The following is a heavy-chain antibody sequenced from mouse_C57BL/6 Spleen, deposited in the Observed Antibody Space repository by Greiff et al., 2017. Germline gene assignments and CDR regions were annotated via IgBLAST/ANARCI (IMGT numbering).Heavy chain of an antibody. CDR3: AREGFTTVVADFDY. CDR2: INPYNGGT. V-gene: IGHV1-19*01. Sequence: VQLQQSGPVLVKPGASVKMSCKASGYTFTDYYMNWVKQSHGKSLEWIGVINPYNGGTSYNQKFKGKATLTVDKSSSTAYMELNSLTSEDSAVYYCAREGFTTVVADFDYWGQGTTLTVSS. J-gene: IGHJ2*01. CDR1: GYTFTDYY. D-gene: IGHD1-1*01.